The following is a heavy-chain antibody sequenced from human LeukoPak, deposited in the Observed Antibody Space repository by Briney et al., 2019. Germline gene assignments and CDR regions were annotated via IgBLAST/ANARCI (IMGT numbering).Heavy chain of an antibody. D-gene: IGHD4-17*01. J-gene: IGHJ4*02. Sequence: GGSLRLSCTASGFTFGDYAMSWFRQAPGKGLEWVSGISWNSGSIGYADSVKGRFTISRDNAKNSLYLQMNSLRAEDTALYYCAKEKYGDYLDYWGQGTLVTVSS. CDR1: GFTFGDYA. V-gene: IGHV3-9*01. CDR3: AKEKYGDYLDY. CDR2: ISWNSGSI.